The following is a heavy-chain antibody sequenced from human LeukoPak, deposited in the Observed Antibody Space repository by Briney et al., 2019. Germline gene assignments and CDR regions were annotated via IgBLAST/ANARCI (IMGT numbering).Heavy chain of an antibody. CDR2: TWYEGRTT. J-gene: IGHJ4*02. Sequence: PGGSLRLSCAAFGFTLSSYGMHWVRQAPGKGLEWVAVTWYEGRTTFYADSVKGRITMSRDNSKNTLYLQMNSLRAEDTAVYYCVRSQSSSLIDYWGQGTLVTVSS. CDR3: VRSQSSSLIDY. V-gene: IGHV3-33*01. D-gene: IGHD6-13*01. CDR1: GFTLSSYG.